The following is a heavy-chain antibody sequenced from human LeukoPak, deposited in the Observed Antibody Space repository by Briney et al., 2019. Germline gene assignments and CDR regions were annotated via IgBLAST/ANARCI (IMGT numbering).Heavy chain of an antibody. Sequence: GGSLRLSCAASGFTFSDYYMSWVRQAPGKGLEWVSYISSSGSTIYYADSVKGRFTISGDNAKNSLYLQMNSLRAEDTAAYYCARDMGYYDSSGYYPTTDYWGQGTLVTVSS. CDR2: ISSSGSTI. V-gene: IGHV3-11*01. CDR1: GFTFSDYY. CDR3: ARDMGYYDSSGYYPTTDY. J-gene: IGHJ4*02. D-gene: IGHD3-22*01.